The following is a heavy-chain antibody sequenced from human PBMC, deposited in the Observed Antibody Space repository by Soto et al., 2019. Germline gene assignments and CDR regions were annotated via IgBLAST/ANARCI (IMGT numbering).Heavy chain of an antibody. Sequence: SATLSLTCTVSGGSISSYYWSWIRQPPGKGQEWIGYIYYSGSTNYNPSLKSRVTISVDTSKNQFSLKLSSVTAADTAVYYCARFGSSSSWYGGPYYYYGMDVWGQGTTVTVSS. J-gene: IGHJ6*02. CDR3: ARFGSSSSWYGGPYYYYGMDV. D-gene: IGHD6-13*01. V-gene: IGHV4-59*01. CDR1: GGSISSYY. CDR2: IYYSGST.